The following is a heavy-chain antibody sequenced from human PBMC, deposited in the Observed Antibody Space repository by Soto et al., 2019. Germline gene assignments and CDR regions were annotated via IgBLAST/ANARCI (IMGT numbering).Heavy chain of an antibody. CDR1: GFTFSDHY. V-gene: IGHV3-72*01. CDR3: ARAPRSKSGDY. CDR2: TRNKANSYTT. Sequence: EVQLVESGGGLVQPGGSLRLSCAASGFTFSDHYMDWVRQAPGKGLEWVGRTRNKANSYTTEYAASGEGRFTISRDDSKNSLYLQMNSMKTEDTAVYYCARAPRSKSGDYWGQGTLVTVSS. J-gene: IGHJ4*02. D-gene: IGHD1-26*01.